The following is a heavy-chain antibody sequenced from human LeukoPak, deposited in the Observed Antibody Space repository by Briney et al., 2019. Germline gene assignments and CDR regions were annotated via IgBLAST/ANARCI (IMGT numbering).Heavy chain of an antibody. J-gene: IGHJ3*02. CDR2: INHSGST. CDR3: ARADYFIAAAAFDI. CDR1: GGSFSGYY. V-gene: IGHV4-34*01. D-gene: IGHD6-13*01. Sequence: TSETLSLTCAVYGGSFSGYYWSWIRQPPGKGLEWLGEINHSGSTNYNPSLKSRVTISVDTSKNQFSLKPSSVTAADTAVYYCARADYFIAAAAFDIWGQGTMVTVSS.